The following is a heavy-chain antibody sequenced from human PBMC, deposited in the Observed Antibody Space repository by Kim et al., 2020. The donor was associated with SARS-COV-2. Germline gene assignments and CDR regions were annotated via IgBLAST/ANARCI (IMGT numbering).Heavy chain of an antibody. CDR3: ARMENYDFWSGYYSRGDYYYMDV. J-gene: IGHJ6*03. V-gene: IGHV4-59*08. D-gene: IGHD3-3*01. Sequence: SETLSLTCTVSGGSISSYYWSWIRQPPGKGLEWIGYIYYSGSTNYNPSLKSRVTISVDTSKNQFSLKLSSVTAADTAVYYCARMENYDFWSGYYSRGDYYYMDVWGKGTTVTVSS. CDR2: IYYSGST. CDR1: GGSISSYY.